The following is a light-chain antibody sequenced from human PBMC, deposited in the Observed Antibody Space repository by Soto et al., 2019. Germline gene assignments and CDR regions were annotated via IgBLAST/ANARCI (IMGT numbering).Light chain of an antibody. CDR2: DAS. J-gene: IGKJ4*01. CDR3: QQHNDWPPLT. V-gene: IGKV3-15*01. Sequence: EIMMTQSPATVSVSPGERATLSCRASQSIRTNVAWYQQKPGQALRLLIYDASTRATGLSSRFSGSGSGTEFTLTISSLQSEDDAIYYCQQHNDWPPLTFGGGTRLEI. CDR1: QSIRTN.